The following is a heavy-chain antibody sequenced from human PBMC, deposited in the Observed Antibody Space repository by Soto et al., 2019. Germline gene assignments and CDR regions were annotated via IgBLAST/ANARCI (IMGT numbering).Heavy chain of an antibody. V-gene: IGHV1-18*01. D-gene: IGHD3-10*01. Sequence: QVQLVQSGAEVKKPGASVKVSCKASGYTFTSYGISWVRQAPGQGLEWMGWISAYNGNTNYAQKLQGRVTMTTDISTSTAYMELRSLRSDDTAVYYCARDTYYYGSGSYCDYWGQGTLVTVSS. J-gene: IGHJ4*02. CDR3: ARDTYYYGSGSYCDY. CDR2: ISAYNGNT. CDR1: GYTFTSYG.